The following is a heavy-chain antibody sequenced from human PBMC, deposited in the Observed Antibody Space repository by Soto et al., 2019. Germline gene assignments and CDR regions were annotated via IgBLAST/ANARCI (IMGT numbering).Heavy chain of an antibody. CDR2: IKSKTDGGTT. CDR1: GFTVSNAW. CDR3: TTDVDVAALLYYYYYGTDV. D-gene: IGHD6-6*01. J-gene: IGHJ6*02. V-gene: IGHV3-15*07. Sequence: PGGSRRLSCAASGFTVSNAWMNWVRQAPGKGLEWVGRIKSKTDGGTTDYAAPVKGRSTISTDDSKNTLYLQMHSLKTAHTAVYYCTTDVDVAALLYYYYYGTDVRGQGTTVTVPS.